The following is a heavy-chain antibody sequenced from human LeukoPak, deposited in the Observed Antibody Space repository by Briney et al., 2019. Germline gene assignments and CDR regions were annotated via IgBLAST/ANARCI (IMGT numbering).Heavy chain of an antibody. V-gene: IGHV3-23*01. CDR2: ITASGGST. Sequence: GGSLRLSCAASGFTFRSYAMSWVRQAPGEGLEWVSAITASGGSTYYADSVKGRFTITRDNSKNTLYLQMNSLRAEDTAVYYCAKDGRVVPAAYFDYWGQGTLVTVSS. CDR3: AKDGRVVPAAYFDY. CDR1: GFTFRSYA. D-gene: IGHD2-2*01. J-gene: IGHJ4*02.